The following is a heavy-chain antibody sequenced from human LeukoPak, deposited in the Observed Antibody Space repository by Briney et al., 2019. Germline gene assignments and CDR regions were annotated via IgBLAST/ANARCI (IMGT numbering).Heavy chain of an antibody. D-gene: IGHD2-2*01. J-gene: IGHJ4*02. V-gene: IGHV1-2*06. CDR3: ARDYCSSTSCLFDY. CDR2: INPNSGDT. CDR1: GYTFTGYH. Sequence: ASVKVSCKASGYTFTGYHMHWVRRAPGQGLEWMGRINPNSGDTNYAQKFQGRVTMTRDTSISTAYMELSRLRSDDTAVYYCARDYCSSTSCLFDYWGQGALVAVSS.